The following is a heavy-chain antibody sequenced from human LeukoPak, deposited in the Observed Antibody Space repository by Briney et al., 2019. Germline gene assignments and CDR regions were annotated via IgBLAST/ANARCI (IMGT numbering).Heavy chain of an antibody. Sequence: ASVKVSCKASGYSFTNYGISWVRQAPGQGLEWMGWISPYNGNKNYAPNLQGRVTLSTDTSTGSAYMELRSLRSDDTAVYYCAKDGTLGITAGAYDHHHYDMDVWGQGTTVTVSS. CDR1: GYSFTNYG. CDR3: AKDGTLGITAGAYDHHHYDMDV. V-gene: IGHV1-18*01. CDR2: ISPYNGNK. J-gene: IGHJ6*02. D-gene: IGHD6-13*01.